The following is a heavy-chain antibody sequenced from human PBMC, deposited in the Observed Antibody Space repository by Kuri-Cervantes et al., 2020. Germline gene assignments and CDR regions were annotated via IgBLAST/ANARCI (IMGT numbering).Heavy chain of an antibody. CDR2: IRYDGSNK. CDR3: AKDYESVFYVAVAGTGGWY. CDR1: GFTFSSYG. Sequence: GGSLRLSCAASGFTFSSYGMHWVRQAPGKGLEWVAFIRYDGSNKYYADSVKGRFTISRDNSKNTLYLQMNSLRAEDTAVYYCAKDYESVFYVAVAGTGGWYWGQGTLVTVSS. V-gene: IGHV3-30*02. D-gene: IGHD6-19*01. J-gene: IGHJ4*02.